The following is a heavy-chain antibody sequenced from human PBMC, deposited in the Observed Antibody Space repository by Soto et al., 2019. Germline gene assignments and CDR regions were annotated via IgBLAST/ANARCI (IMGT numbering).Heavy chain of an antibody. V-gene: IGHV2-5*02. CDR3: ARRADDTAWYGFAY. J-gene: IGHJ4*02. CDR2: IFWEDDK. CDR1: GFSLTTGGLG. Sequence: QITLKESGPTLVRPTQTLTLTCTFSGFSLTTGGLGVGWIRQPPGKALGWLAVIFWEDDKRYSASLSSRLTLTKDTYKNEVVLTMANIDPVDTAKYYCARRADDTAWYGFAYWGQGILVTVSS. D-gene: IGHD3-10*01.